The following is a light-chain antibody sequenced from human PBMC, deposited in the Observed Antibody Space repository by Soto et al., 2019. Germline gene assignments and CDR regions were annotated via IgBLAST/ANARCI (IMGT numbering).Light chain of an antibody. CDR1: SSNIGSNT. Sequence: QSVLTQPTSASGTPGQRVTISCSGSSSNIGSNTVNWYQRLPGTAPKLLIYSNNQRPSGVPDRFSGSKSGTSASLAISGLQSEDEADYYCAAWDDSLNGWVFGGGTKLTVL. V-gene: IGLV1-44*01. J-gene: IGLJ3*02. CDR3: AAWDDSLNGWV. CDR2: SNN.